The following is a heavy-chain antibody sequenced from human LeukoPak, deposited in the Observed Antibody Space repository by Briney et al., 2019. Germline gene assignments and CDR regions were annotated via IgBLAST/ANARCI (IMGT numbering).Heavy chain of an antibody. Sequence: PSETLSLTCAVYGGSFSGYYWSWIRQPPGKGLEWIGEINHSGSTNYNPSLKSRVTISVDTSKNQFSLKLSSVTAADTAVYHCAAIYGSGRGYYYYYYMDVWGKGTTVTISS. D-gene: IGHD3-10*01. V-gene: IGHV4-34*01. CDR1: GGSFSGYY. CDR2: INHSGST. J-gene: IGHJ6*03. CDR3: AAIYGSGRGYYYYYYMDV.